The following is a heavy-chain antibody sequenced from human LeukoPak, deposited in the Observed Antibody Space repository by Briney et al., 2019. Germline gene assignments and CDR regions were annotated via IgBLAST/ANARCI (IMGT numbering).Heavy chain of an antibody. J-gene: IGHJ6*02. D-gene: IGHD5-12*01. CDR1: GGSISSGGYY. CDR2: IYYSGST. Sequence: PSETLSLTCTVSGGSISSGGYYWSWIRQHPGKGLEWIGYIYYSGSTYYNPSLKSRVTISVDTSKNQFSLKLSSVTAADTAVYYCARDPVPGATTFYYYYGMDVWGQGTTVTVSS. V-gene: IGHV4-31*03. CDR3: ARDPVPGATTFYYYYGMDV.